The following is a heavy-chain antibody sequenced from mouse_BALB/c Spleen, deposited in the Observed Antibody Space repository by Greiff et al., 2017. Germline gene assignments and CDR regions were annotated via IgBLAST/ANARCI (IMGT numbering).Heavy chain of an antibody. Sequence: EVTLEVSGGGLVQPGGSMKLSCVASGFTFSNYWMDWVRQSPEKGLELVAEIRLKSNNYATHYAESVQGRFTISRDDSKSSVYLQMNNLRAEDTGIYYCTRDWFAYWGQGTLVTVSA. CDR2: IRLKSNNYAT. CDR3: TRDWFAY. J-gene: IGHJ3*01. V-gene: IGHV6-6*02. CDR1: GFTFSNYW.